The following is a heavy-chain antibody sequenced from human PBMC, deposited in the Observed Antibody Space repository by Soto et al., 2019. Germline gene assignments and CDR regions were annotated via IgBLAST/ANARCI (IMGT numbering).Heavy chain of an antibody. D-gene: IGHD6-13*01. J-gene: IGHJ3*02. Sequence: GGSLRLSCAASGFTVSGIYMNWVRQAPGKGLEWVSGIYSGGSTYFADSVKGRFTISRDNSKNTLYLQMTSLTAEDTAVYYCARVAGRVAYTGPNDALDIWGQGPMVIVSS. CDR2: IYSGGST. CDR3: ARVAGRVAYTGPNDALDI. V-gene: IGHV3-53*01. CDR1: GFTVSGIY.